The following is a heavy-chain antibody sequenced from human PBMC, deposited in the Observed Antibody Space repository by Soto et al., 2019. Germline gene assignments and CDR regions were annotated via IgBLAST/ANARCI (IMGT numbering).Heavy chain of an antibody. CDR3: ARDWRNYYYDSSGYYLNGMDV. J-gene: IGHJ6*02. CDR1: GYTFTSYG. V-gene: IGHV1-18*01. Sequence: ASVKVSCKASGYTFTSYGISWVRQAPGQGLEWMGWISAYNGNTNYAQKLQGRVTMTTDTSTSTAYMELRSLRSDDTAVYYCARDWRNYYYDSSGYYLNGMDVWGQGTTVTVSS. D-gene: IGHD3-22*01. CDR2: ISAYNGNT.